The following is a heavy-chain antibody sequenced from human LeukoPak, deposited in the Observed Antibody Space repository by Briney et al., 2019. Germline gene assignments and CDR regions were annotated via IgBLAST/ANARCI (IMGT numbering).Heavy chain of an antibody. V-gene: IGHV4-38-2*01. J-gene: IGHJ4*02. CDR3: ARVHYYGSGTKSDY. D-gene: IGHD3-10*01. Sequence: GSLRLSCAASGFTFSSYAMHWVRQAPGKGLEWVGSIYHSGSTYYNPSLKSRVTISVDTSNNQFSLRLSSVTAADTAVYYCARVHYYGSGTKSDYWGQGTPVTVSS. CDR2: IYHSGST. CDR1: GFTFSSYA.